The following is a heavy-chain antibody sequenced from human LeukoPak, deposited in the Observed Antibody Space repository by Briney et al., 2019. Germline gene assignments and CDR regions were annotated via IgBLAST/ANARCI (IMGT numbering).Heavy chain of an antibody. D-gene: IGHD2-2*01. J-gene: IGHJ4*02. CDR1: GFTFSSYA. CDR2: IKHDGTEK. CDR3: ARVGTTSWYY. Sequence: GGSLRLSCAASGFTFSSYAMSWVRQAPGKGLEWVANIKHDGTEKYYVDSVKGRFTISRDNAQSSLFLQMSSLRAEDTAVYYCARVGTTSWYYWGQGTLVTVSS. V-gene: IGHV3-7*01.